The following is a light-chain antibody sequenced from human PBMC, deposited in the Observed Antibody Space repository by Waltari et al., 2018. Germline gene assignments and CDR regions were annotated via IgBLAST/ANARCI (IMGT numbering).Light chain of an antibody. J-gene: IGKJ5*01. Sequence: EILLTQSPATLSLSPGERATLSCRASQSVGIFLAWYQHKPGQAPRLLIYDALNMATGIPARFSGSGSGTDFTLTISSLEPDDLAVYYCQQRGYGPITFGQGTRLEIK. V-gene: IGKV3-11*01. CDR3: QQRGYGPIT. CDR1: QSVGIF. CDR2: DAL.